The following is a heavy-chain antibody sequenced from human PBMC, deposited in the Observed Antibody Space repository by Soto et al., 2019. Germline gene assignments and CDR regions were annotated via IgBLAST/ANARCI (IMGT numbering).Heavy chain of an antibody. V-gene: IGHV3-30*18. J-gene: IGHJ4*02. D-gene: IGHD1-26*01. CDR2: ISYDGSNK. Sequence: QVQLVESGGGVVQPGRSLRLSCAASGFTFSSYGMHWVRQAPGKGLEWVAVISYDGSNKYYADSVKGRFTISRDNSKNTLYLLMNSLRAEDTAVYYCAKDLTYSGSYGGLDYWGQGTLVTVSS. CDR3: AKDLTYSGSYGGLDY. CDR1: GFTFSSYG.